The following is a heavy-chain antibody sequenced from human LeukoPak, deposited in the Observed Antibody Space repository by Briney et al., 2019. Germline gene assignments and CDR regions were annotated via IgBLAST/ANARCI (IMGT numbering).Heavy chain of an antibody. Sequence: SETLSLTCTVPGASIGSHHWTWIRQPPGKGLEWIGNVYYVGSTSYSPSLKSRVTISLDTSKNQFSLEMNSVTAADTAVYYCARSGDSSAYYSFWGQGILVTVSS. J-gene: IGHJ4*02. CDR3: ARSGDSSAYYSF. CDR2: VYYVGST. V-gene: IGHV4-59*11. D-gene: IGHD3-22*01. CDR1: GASIGSHH.